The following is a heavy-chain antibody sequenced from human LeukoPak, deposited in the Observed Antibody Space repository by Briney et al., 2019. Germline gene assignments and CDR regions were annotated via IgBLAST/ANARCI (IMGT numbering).Heavy chain of an antibody. CDR2: FDPENAEI. CDR3: VTRGSDFWSGFDY. CDR1: GNTLRELP. Sequence: AASVKVSCKLSGNTLRELPIQWVRQAGGKGLEWMAGFDPENAEIVYAQKFQGRVTMTEDTSTNTAYMELTSLTSDDTALYYCVTRGSDFWSGFDYWGQGTQVTVSS. J-gene: IGHJ4*02. D-gene: IGHD3-3*01. V-gene: IGHV1-24*01.